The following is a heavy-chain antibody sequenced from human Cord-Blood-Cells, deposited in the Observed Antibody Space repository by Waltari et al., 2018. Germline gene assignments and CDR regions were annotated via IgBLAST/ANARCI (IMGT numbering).Heavy chain of an antibody. Sequence: QVQLQQSGPGLVKPSQTLSLTCAISRDSVSSNRAAWNWIRQAPSRRLEWLGRTYYRSKWYNDYAVSVKSRITINPDTSKNQFSLQLNSVTPEDTAVYYCAREYKSEVRYAFDIWGQGTMVTVSS. CDR3: AREYKSEVRYAFDI. D-gene: IGHD1-20*01. V-gene: IGHV6-1*01. CDR2: TYYRSKWYN. CDR1: RDSVSSNRAA. J-gene: IGHJ3*02.